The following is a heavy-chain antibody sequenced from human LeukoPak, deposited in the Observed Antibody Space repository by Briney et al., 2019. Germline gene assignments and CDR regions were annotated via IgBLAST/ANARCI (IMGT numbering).Heavy chain of an antibody. CDR1: GGTFGTYT. CDR3: ARETEDDSIFGVVFGPLDY. D-gene: IGHD3-3*01. J-gene: IGHJ4*02. CDR2: ILPIIHIP. V-gene: IGHV1-69*10. Sequence: ASVKVSCKASGGTFGTYTISWVRQAPGQGLEWMGGILPIIHIPDYAQKFQDRVTITADTSTNTAYMELGSLRSEDTAVYYCARETEDDSIFGVVFGPLDYWGQGTLVTVSS.